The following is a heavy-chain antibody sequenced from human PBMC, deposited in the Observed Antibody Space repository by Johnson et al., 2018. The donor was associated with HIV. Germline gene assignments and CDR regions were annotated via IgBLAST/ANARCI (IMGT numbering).Heavy chain of an antibody. CDR1: GFTFSDYY. CDR3: AKDRRGKQQLVTGNDAFDI. Sequence: QVQLVESGGGLVKPGGSLRLSCAASGFTFSDYYMSWIRQAPGKGLEWVSYISSSGSTIYYADSVTGRFTISRDNAKNSLYLQMNSLRDEDTALYYCAKDRRGKQQLVTGNDAFDIWGQGTMVTVSS. CDR2: ISSSGSTI. D-gene: IGHD6-13*01. J-gene: IGHJ3*02. V-gene: IGHV3-11*01.